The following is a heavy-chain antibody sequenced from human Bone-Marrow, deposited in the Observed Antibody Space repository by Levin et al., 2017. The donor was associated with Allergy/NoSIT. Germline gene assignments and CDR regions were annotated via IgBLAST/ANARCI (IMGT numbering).Heavy chain of an antibody. CDR3: AREGNYYDSSGYW. Sequence: SETLSLTCTVSGGSISSGDYYWSWIRQTPGKGLEWIGHIYDSGNTNYNPSLKSRVTISLDTSKSQFSLKLTYVTAADTAMYYCAREGNYYDSSGYWWGQGTMVTVSA. J-gene: IGHJ3*01. CDR2: IYDSGNT. V-gene: IGHV4-30-4*01. CDR1: GGSISSGDYY. D-gene: IGHD3-22*01.